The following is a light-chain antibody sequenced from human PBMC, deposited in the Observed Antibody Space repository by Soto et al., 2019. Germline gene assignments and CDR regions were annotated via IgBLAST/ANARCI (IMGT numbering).Light chain of an antibody. J-gene: IGKJ4*01. V-gene: IGKV1-27*01. CDR3: QKYNSAPLT. Sequence: DIQMTQSPSSLSASVGGRVTITCRASQGISTYLAWYQQKPWKVPKLLIYAASTLQSGVPSRFSGSGSGTEFTLTISRLQPEDVATYYCQKYNSAPLTFGGGTKVEIK. CDR2: AAS. CDR1: QGISTY.